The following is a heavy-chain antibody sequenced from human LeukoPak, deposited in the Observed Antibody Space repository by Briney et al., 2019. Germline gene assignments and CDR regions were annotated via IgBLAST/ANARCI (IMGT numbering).Heavy chain of an antibody. V-gene: IGHV3-7*01. CDR3: ARDCVEGPDNKYCSSTSCDY. CDR2: IKQDGSEK. D-gene: IGHD2-2*01. CDR1: GFTFSSYW. Sequence: GGSLRLSCAASGFTFSSYWMSWVRQAPGKGLEWVANIKQDGSEKYYVDSVKGRFTISRDNAKNSLYLQMNSLRAEDTAVYYCARDCVEGPDNKYCSSTSCDYWGQGTLVTVSS. J-gene: IGHJ4*02.